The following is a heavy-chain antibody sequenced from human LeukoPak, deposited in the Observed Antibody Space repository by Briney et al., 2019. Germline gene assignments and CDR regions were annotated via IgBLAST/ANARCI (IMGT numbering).Heavy chain of an antibody. V-gene: IGHV4-34*01. CDR1: GGSLSGYY. J-gene: IGHJ4*02. CDR2: INHSGST. Sequence: SETLSLTCAVYGGSLSGYYWSWIRQTPGKGLEWIGEINHSGSTNYNPSLKSRVTIPVDTSKNQFSLKLSSVTAADTAVYYCARAHYGSGTYYKFWGQGTLVTVSS. CDR3: ARAHYGSGTYYKF. D-gene: IGHD3-10*01.